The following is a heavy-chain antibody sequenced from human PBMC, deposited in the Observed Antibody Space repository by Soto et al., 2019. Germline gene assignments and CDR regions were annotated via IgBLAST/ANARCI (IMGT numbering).Heavy chain of an antibody. D-gene: IGHD6-13*01. Sequence: SETLSLTCTVSGGSISTYYWSWIRQPPGKELEWIGYIDYSGSTNYNFSLKSRVTISLDTSTNQFPLKLSSVTAADTAVYYCARARRSSSRPDAIDIWGQGTMVTVSS. CDR2: IDYSGST. CDR1: GGSISTYY. V-gene: IGHV4-59*01. J-gene: IGHJ3*02. CDR3: ARARRSSSRPDAIDI.